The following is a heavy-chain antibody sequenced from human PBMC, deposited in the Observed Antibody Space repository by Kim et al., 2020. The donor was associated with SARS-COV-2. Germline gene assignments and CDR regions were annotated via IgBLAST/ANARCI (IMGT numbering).Heavy chain of an antibody. J-gene: IGHJ4*02. CDR3: ARGGTVAGRLGDY. CDR2: ISTNTGNP. D-gene: IGHD6-19*01. V-gene: IGHV7-4-1*02. Sequence: SVKVSCKASGYTFTNYPMNWVRQAPGQGLEWIGWISTNTGNPTYAQAFAGRFVFSLDTSVSTAYLQISSLKTDDTAVYFCARGGTVAGRLGDYWGQGTLVTVSS. CDR1: GYTFTNYP.